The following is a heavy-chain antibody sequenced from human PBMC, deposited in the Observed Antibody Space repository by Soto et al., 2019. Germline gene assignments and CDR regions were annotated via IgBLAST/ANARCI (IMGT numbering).Heavy chain of an antibody. CDR1: GYSFTSLD. J-gene: IGHJ4*02. CDR3: ARGVSAGVDY. D-gene: IGHD1-26*01. V-gene: IGHV1-8*01. CDR2: MQPSTGRT. Sequence: QVQLVQSGAEVREPGASVNVSCTASGYSFTSLDINWVRQTAGQGLEWMGWMQPSTGRTGYAQKFQGRGTMTRDTSINTAYMELTTLTSDDTAFYYCARGVSAGVDYWGQGTLVTVSS.